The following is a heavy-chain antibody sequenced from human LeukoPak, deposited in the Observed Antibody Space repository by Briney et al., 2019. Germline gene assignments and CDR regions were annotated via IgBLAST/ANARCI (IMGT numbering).Heavy chain of an antibody. Sequence: ASVKVSCKASGYTFTGYYMHWVRQAPGQGLEWMGWINPNSGGTNYAQKFQDRVTMTRDTSISTAYMELSRLRSDDTAVYYCARTSTLYDSSGYYGTWGQGTLVTVSS. CDR2: INPNSGGT. CDR3: ARTSTLYDSSGYYGT. CDR1: GYTFTGYY. J-gene: IGHJ4*02. V-gene: IGHV1-2*02. D-gene: IGHD3-22*01.